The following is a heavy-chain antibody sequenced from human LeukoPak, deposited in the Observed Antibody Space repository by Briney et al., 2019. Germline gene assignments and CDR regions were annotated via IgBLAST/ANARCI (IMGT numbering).Heavy chain of an antibody. CDR1: GGSISSGGYY. J-gene: IGHJ4*02. CDR3: ARDRELEFDY. D-gene: IGHD1-26*01. V-gene: IGHV4-31*03. Sequence: KTSETLSLTCTVSGGSISSGGYYWSWIRQHPGKGLEWIEYIYYSGSTYYNPSLKSRVTISVDTSKNQFSLKLSSVTAADTAVYYCARDRELEFDYWGQGTLVTVSS. CDR2: IYYSGST.